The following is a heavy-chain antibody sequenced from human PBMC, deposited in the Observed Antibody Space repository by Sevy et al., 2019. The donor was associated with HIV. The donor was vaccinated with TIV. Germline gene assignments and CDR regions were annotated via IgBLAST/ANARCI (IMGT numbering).Heavy chain of an antibody. CDR1: GFTFSSYS. J-gene: IGHJ5*02. CDR3: GREISSWSDQVWFDP. CDR2: ISSSSSYI. Sequence: GGSLRLSCAASGFTFSSYSMNWVRQAPGKGLEWVSSISSSSSYIYYADSVKGRFTISRDNAKNSLYLQMNSLRAEDTAVYYCGREISSWSDQVWFDPWGQGTLVTVSS. V-gene: IGHV3-21*01. D-gene: IGHD6-6*01.